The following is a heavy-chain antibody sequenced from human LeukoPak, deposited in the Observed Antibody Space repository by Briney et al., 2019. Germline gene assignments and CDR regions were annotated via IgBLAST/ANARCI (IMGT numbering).Heavy chain of an antibody. J-gene: IGHJ6*03. CDR3: ARRSTISLYYYYYMDV. V-gene: IGHV4-34*01. CDR2: INHSGST. Sequence: SETLSLTYAVYGGSFSGYYWSWIRQPPGKGLEWIGEINHSGSTNYNPSLKSRVTISVDTSKNQFSLKLSSVTAADTAVYYCARRSTISLYYYYYMDVWGKGTTVTVSS. D-gene: IGHD5/OR15-5a*01. CDR1: GGSFSGYY.